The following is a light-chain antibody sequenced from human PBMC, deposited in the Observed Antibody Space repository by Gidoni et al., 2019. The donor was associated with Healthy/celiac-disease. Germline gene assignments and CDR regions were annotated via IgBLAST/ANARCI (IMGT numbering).Light chain of an antibody. CDR2: DAS. CDR3: QQYNKLGT. Sequence: DIQMTQSPSTLSASVGDRVTITCRASQSISSWLAWYQQKPGKAPKLLIYDASSLESGVPSRFSGSGSGTEFTLTISSLQPDDFATYYCQQYNKLGTFXQXTKVEIK. J-gene: IGKJ1*01. CDR1: QSISSW. V-gene: IGKV1-5*01.